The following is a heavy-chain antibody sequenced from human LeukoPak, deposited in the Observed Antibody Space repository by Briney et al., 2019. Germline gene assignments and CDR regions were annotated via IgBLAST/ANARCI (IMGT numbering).Heavy chain of an antibody. CDR1: GGSISSGGYS. Sequence: SETLSLTCAVSGGSISSGGYSWSWIRQPPGKGLEWIGYIYYSGSTYYNPSLKSRVTMSVDTSKNQFSLKLSSVTAADTAVYYCARDGGFGELLFRWFDPWGQGTLVTVSS. CDR2: IYYSGST. V-gene: IGHV4-30-4*07. J-gene: IGHJ5*02. CDR3: ARDGGFGELLFRWFDP. D-gene: IGHD3-10*01.